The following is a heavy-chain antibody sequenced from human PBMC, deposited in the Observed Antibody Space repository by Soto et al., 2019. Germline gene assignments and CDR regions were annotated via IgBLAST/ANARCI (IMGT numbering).Heavy chain of an antibody. D-gene: IGHD6-13*01. V-gene: IGHV1-69*13. CDR2: IIPIFGTA. CDR1: GGTFSSYA. CDR3: ARLGGIAMNDAFDI. Sequence: SVKVSCKASGGTFSSYAISWVRQAPGQGLEWMGGIIPIFGTANYAQKFQGRVTITADESTSTAYMELSSLRSEDTAVYYCARLGGIAMNDAFDIWGQGTMVTVSS. J-gene: IGHJ3*02.